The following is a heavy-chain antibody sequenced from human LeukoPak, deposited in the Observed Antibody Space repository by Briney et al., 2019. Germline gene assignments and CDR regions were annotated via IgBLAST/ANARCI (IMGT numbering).Heavy chain of an antibody. CDR3: AKGGKMWGTQVAFDV. V-gene: IGHV3-30*18. D-gene: IGHD3-16*01. CDR1: GFSFSSNG. CDR2: ISYDGSNK. Sequence: GGSLRLSCSASGFSFSSNGMHWVRQAPGKGLEWVAVISYDGSNKYDADSVKGRFTISRDNSKNTLYLQMNSLRAEDTAMYYCAKGGKMWGTQVAFDVWGQGTKVTVSS. J-gene: IGHJ3*01.